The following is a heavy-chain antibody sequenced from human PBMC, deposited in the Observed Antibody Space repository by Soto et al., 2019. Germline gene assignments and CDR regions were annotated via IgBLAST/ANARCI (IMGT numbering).Heavy chain of an antibody. D-gene: IGHD5-18*01. Sequence: QAHLVESGGGVVQPGRSLRLSCAASGFTFTSYGMHWVRQAPGTRLEWVAVISSDGGLQHYADSVKGRFTISRDNSKNMVLLQMNSLRAEDTAVYYCVSDRGYGHASVPYSWGQGTLVSVSS. CDR3: VSDRGYGHASVPYS. J-gene: IGHJ4*02. CDR2: ISSDGGLQ. V-gene: IGHV3-30*03. CDR1: GFTFTSYG.